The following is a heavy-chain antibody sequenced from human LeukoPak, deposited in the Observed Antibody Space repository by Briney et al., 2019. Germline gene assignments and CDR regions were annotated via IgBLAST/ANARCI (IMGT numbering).Heavy chain of an antibody. J-gene: IGHJ4*02. CDR2: ISYDGSNK. V-gene: IGHV3-30*14. CDR1: GFTFNSYA. Sequence: GGSLRLSCAASGFTFNSYAIHWVRQAPGKGLEWVAVISYDGSNKYYADSVKGRFTISRDNSKNTLYLQMSSLRAEDTAVYYCVKGGYWGQGTLVTVSS. CDR3: VKGGY.